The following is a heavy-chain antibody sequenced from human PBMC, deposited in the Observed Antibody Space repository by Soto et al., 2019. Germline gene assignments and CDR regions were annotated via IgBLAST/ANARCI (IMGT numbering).Heavy chain of an antibody. CDR2: IWYDGSDK. D-gene: IGHD6-19*01. CDR1: GFTFSSYG. Sequence: PGGSLRLSCAASGFTFSSYGMHWVRQAPGKGLEWVAVIWYDGSDKYYADSVKGQFTISRDNSKNTLYLQMNSLRAEDTAVYYCARVRVRIAVDAFDIWGQGTMVTVSS. J-gene: IGHJ3*02. CDR3: ARVRVRIAVDAFDI. V-gene: IGHV3-33*01.